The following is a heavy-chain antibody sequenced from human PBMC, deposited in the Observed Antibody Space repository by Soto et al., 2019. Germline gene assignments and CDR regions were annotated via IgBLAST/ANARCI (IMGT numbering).Heavy chain of an antibody. J-gene: IGHJ4*02. CDR1: GGSISSRSYY. CDR2: IYYNGRA. V-gene: IGHV4-39*01. D-gene: IGHD3-22*01. CDR3: ARHEGSGYWGGNLDY. Sequence: SETLSLTCTVSGGSISSRSYYWGWIRQPPGKGLEWIGSIYYNGRAYYNPSLKTRVAISIDTSKNQFSLKLTSVTAADTALYYCARHEGSGYWGGNLDYWGQGALVTVSS.